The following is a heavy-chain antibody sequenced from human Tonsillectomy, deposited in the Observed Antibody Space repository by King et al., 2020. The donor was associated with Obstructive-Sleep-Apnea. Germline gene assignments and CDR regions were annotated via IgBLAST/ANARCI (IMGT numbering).Heavy chain of an antibody. V-gene: IGHV3-30*02. Sequence: QLVQSGGGVVQPGRSLRLSCEASGFTFSSYGMHWVRQAPGKGLEWVSFIRYDGNNKYYAGSVKGRFTISRDNPKNTLYLQMDDLRTEDTAVYYCAKDAAITGTLDYWGQGILVTVSS. CDR1: GFTFSSYG. CDR3: AKDAAITGTLDY. D-gene: IGHD1-7*01. CDR2: IRYDGNNK. J-gene: IGHJ4*02.